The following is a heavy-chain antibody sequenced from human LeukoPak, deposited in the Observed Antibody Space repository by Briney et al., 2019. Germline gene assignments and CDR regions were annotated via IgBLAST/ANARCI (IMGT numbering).Heavy chain of an antibody. CDR2: IRYDGSNK. Sequence: GGSLRLSCAASGFTFSSYGMHWVRQAPGKRLEWVAFIRYDGSNKYYADSVKGRFTISRDNSKNTLYLQMNSLRAEDTAVSYCAARGYSYGYGDYYGMDVWGQGTTVTVSS. V-gene: IGHV3-30*02. CDR3: AARGYSYGYGDYYGMDV. J-gene: IGHJ6*02. D-gene: IGHD5-18*01. CDR1: GFTFSSYG.